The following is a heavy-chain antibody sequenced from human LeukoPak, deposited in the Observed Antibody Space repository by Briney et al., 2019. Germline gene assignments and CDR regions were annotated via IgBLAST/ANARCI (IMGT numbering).Heavy chain of an antibody. J-gene: IGHJ4*02. Sequence: GGSLRLSCAASGFTFSRYWMSWVRQAPGKGLEWVANIKQDGSEKYYVDSVKGRFTISRDNSKNTLYLQMNSLRAEDTAVYYCAREEQFYFDYWGQGTLVTVSS. CDR2: IKQDGSEK. D-gene: IGHD6-19*01. V-gene: IGHV3-7*01. CDR1: GFTFSRYW. CDR3: AREEQFYFDY.